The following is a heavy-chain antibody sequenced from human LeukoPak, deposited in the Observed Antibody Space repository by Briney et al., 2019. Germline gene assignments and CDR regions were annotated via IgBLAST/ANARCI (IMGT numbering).Heavy chain of an antibody. V-gene: IGHV1-18*01. J-gene: IGHJ3*02. Sequence: ASVKVSCKASGYTFTSYGISWVRQAPGQGLEWMGWISAYNGNTNYAQKLQGRVTITADKSTSTAYMELSSLRSEDTAVYYCARAMVRGAHEAFDIWGQGTMVTVSS. CDR2: ISAYNGNT. CDR1: GYTFTSYG. D-gene: IGHD3-10*01. CDR3: ARAMVRGAHEAFDI.